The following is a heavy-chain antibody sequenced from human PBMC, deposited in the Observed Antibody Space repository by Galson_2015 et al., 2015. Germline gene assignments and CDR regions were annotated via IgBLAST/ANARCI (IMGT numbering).Heavy chain of an antibody. Sequence: SLRLSCAASGFTFSSYAMSWVRQAPGKGLEWVSLIYSGGGTYYSDSVKGRFSISRDSSKNTLYLQMNSLRAEDTAMYYCARGGDVVVAGTLAYWGQGTLVTVSS. CDR3: ARGGDVVVAGTLAY. J-gene: IGHJ4*02. CDR2: IYSGGGT. D-gene: IGHD6-19*01. V-gene: IGHV3-53*01. CDR1: GFTFSSYA.